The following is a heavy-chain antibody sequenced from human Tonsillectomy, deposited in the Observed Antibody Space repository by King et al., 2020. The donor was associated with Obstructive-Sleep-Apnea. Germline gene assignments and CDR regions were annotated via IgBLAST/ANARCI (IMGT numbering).Heavy chain of an antibody. CDR1: GCTFSGYG. V-gene: IGHV3-33*06. CDR2: IWYDGSEK. CDR3: AKELGQYLNY. D-gene: IGHD3-10*01. Sequence: VQMVESGGGVVQPGRSLRVSCTASGCTFSGYGMHWVRQAPGKGLEWVAVIWYDGSEKYYADSVKGRFTISRDNSKNTLYLQMNSLRAEDTAVYFCAKELGQYLNYWGQGTLVTVSS. J-gene: IGHJ4*02.